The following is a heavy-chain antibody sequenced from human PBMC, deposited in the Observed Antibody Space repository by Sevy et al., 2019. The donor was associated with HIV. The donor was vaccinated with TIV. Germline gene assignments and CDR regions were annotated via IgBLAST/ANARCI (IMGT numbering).Heavy chain of an antibody. CDR1: GFTFSNYN. CDR2: INGKGRST. V-gene: IGHV3-23*01. J-gene: IGHJ6*02. D-gene: IGHD2-2*01. Sequence: GGSLRLSCAASGFTFSNYNMNWVRQAPGKGLEWVSSINGKGRSTHYADSVEGRFTISRDNSKNTLYLQMNSLRAEDTAVYYCAKTINSGGGAVPAANYYYYGMDVWGQGTTVTVSS. CDR3: AKTINSGGGAVPAANYYYYGMDV.